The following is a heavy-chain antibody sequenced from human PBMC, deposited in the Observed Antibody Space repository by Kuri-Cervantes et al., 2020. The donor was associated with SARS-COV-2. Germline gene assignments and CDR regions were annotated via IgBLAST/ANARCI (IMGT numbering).Heavy chain of an antibody. CDR3: ARRGSSGWSRAFDI. J-gene: IGHJ3*02. V-gene: IGHV4-61*08. CDR1: GGSISSGGYS. CDR2: IYYSGST. D-gene: IGHD6-19*01. Sequence: SETLSLTCAVSGGSISSGGYSWSWIRQPPGKGLEWIGYIYYSGSTNYNPSLKSRVTISVDTSKNQFSLKLSSVTAADTAVYYCARRGSSGWSRAFDIWGQGTMVTVSS.